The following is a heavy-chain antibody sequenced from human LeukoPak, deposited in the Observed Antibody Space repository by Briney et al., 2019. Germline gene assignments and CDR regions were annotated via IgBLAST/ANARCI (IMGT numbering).Heavy chain of an antibody. D-gene: IGHD4-17*01. CDR3: AREHDYGDYGGWFDP. J-gene: IGHJ5*02. CDR2: INWNGVHM. V-gene: IGHV3-20*04. Sequence: PGGSLRLSCAGTGFTFNDYGMAWVRQAPGKGLEWVCGINWNGVHMEYSDSVKGRFTISRDNAKNSLYLQMNSLRAEDTAVYYCAREHDYGDYGGWFDPWGQGTLVTVSS. CDR1: GFTFNDYG.